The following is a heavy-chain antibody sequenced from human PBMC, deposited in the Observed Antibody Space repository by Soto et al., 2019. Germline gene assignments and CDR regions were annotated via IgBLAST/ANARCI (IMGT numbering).Heavy chain of an antibody. Sequence: SETLSLTCTVSGGSISSYYWSWIRQPPGKGLEWIGYIYYSGSTNYNPSLKSRVTISVDTSKNQFSLKLSSVTAADTAVYYCASTNGYSNYVKYYYYGMDVWGQGTTVTVSS. D-gene: IGHD2-8*01. J-gene: IGHJ6*02. CDR2: IYYSGST. V-gene: IGHV4-59*01. CDR1: GGSISSYY. CDR3: ASTNGYSNYVKYYYYGMDV.